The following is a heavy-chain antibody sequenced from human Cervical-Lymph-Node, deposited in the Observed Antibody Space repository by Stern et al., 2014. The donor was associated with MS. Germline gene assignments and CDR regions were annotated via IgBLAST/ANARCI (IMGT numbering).Heavy chain of an antibody. CDR3: ARLSSRGFGY. CDR1: GGSISRYY. J-gene: IGHJ4*02. D-gene: IGHD1-26*01. CDR2: IYYSGST. Sequence: VQLVESGPGLVKPSETLSLTCTVSGGSISRYYWSWIRQSPGKGLEWIGYIYYSGSTNYNPSLKSRVTISIDTSKNQFSLNLRSVTAADTAVYYWARLSSRGFGYWGQGTLVTVSS. V-gene: IGHV4-59*01.